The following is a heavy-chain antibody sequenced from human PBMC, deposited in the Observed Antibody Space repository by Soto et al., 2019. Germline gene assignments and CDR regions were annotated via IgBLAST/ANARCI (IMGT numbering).Heavy chain of an antibody. V-gene: IGHV4-4*08. CDR2: VYTSGST. Sequence: PSETLSLTCSIPDDSIGPYYWTWIRQTPRKELQWIGYVYTSGSTKYNSSLKSRVTISLDASNSQFSLTMSSVTAADTGVYYCAREVVGNTWPGIFDSWGRGTLVTVAS. J-gene: IGHJ4*02. CDR3: AREVVGNTWPGIFDS. CDR1: DDSIGPYY.